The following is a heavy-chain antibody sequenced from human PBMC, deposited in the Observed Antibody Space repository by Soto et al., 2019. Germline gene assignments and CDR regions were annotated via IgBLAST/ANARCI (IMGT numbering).Heavy chain of an antibody. V-gene: IGHV4-61*08. D-gene: IGHD2-15*01. J-gene: IGHJ4*02. CDR2: VHYSGGT. CDR3: ASRPFSNACSDGTCYLPYLDY. CDR1: HASVSGAGYY. Sequence: SETLSLTCTVSHASVSGAGYYWTWIRQPPGKGLEWIGYVHYSGGTKYNPSLDGRVTMSLDTSKNKVTLKLDSVTAADTAVYYCASRPFSNACSDGTCYLPYLDYWGQGTLVTVSS.